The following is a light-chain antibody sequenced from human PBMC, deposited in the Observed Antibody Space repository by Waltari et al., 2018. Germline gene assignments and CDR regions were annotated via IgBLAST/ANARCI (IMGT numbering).Light chain of an antibody. CDR3: QQYNNWPRT. J-gene: IGKJ1*01. V-gene: IGKV3-15*01. Sequence: EIVMTQSPATLSVSPGERATLSCRASRNVNSNLAWYQQKPGQAPRLLIYGASNRATGFPARFSGSGSWTYFTLTINSLQSEDFAVYYCQQYNNWPRTFGQGTKVEI. CDR1: RNVNSN. CDR2: GAS.